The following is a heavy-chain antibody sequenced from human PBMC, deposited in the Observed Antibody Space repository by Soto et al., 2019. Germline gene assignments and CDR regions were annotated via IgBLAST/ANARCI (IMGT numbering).Heavy chain of an antibody. Sequence: EVQLVESGGGLVKPGGSLRLSCAASGFTFSNAWMKWVRQAPGKGLEWVGRIKSKTDGGTTDYAAPVKGRFTISRDDSKNTLYLKMNSLKTEDTAVYYCTTDSIAAAETQYYYYYYGMDVWGQGTTVTVSS. CDR3: TTDSIAAAETQYYYYYYGMDV. CDR1: GFTFSNAW. J-gene: IGHJ6*02. V-gene: IGHV3-15*07. D-gene: IGHD6-13*01. CDR2: IKSKTDGGTT.